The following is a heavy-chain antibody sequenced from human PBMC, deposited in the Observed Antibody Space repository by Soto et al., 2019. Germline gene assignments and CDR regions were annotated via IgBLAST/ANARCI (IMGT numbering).Heavy chain of an antibody. CDR3: ARGGVVPAHYMDV. V-gene: IGHV4-34*01. J-gene: IGHJ6*03. CDR2: INHSGST. Sequence: SETLSLTCAVYGGSFSGYYWSWIRQPPGKGLEWIGEINHSGSTNYNPSLKSRVTISVDTSKNQFSLKLSSVTAADTAVYYCARGGVVPAHYMDVWGKGTTVTVSS. D-gene: IGHD2-2*01. CDR1: GGSFSGYY.